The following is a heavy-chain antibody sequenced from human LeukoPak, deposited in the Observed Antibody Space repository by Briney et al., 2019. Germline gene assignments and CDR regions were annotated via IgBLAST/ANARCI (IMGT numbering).Heavy chain of an antibody. J-gene: IGHJ4*02. D-gene: IGHD6-13*01. Sequence: QPGGSLRLACAASGFTFSSYAMSWVRQAPGKGLEWVSGISHSGGSTYYADSVKGRFTISRDNSKNTLYLQMNSLRAEDTAVYYCAKDPAAGTYDYWGQGALVTVSS. V-gene: IGHV3-23*01. CDR2: ISHSGGST. CDR3: AKDPAAGTYDY. CDR1: GFTFSSYA.